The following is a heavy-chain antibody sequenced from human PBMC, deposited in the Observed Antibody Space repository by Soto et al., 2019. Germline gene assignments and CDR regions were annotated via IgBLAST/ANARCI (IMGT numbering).Heavy chain of an antibody. CDR2: IWYDGSNK. J-gene: IGHJ4*02. CDR1: GFIFSSYG. D-gene: IGHD3-10*01. CDR3: ARGSSYGSGRGDY. Sequence: QVQLVESGGGVVQPGRSLRLSCAASGFIFSSYGMHWVRQAPGKGLEWVAVIWYDGSNKYYAESVKGRFTISRDNSKNTLYLQMNSLRAEDTAVYYCARGSSYGSGRGDYWGQGTLVTVSS. V-gene: IGHV3-33*01.